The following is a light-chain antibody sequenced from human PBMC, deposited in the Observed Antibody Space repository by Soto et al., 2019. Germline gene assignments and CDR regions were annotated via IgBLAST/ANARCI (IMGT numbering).Light chain of an antibody. CDR3: QQYGSSPYT. V-gene: IGKV3-20*01. J-gene: IGKJ2*01. CDR2: SAS. CDR1: QSVSSSS. Sequence: EILLTQSPGTLSLAPGERATLSCRASQSVSSSSLAWYHQKPGQAPRLLLYSASTRATGIPDRFSGSGSGTDFALTISRLEPEDFAFYYCQQYGSSPYTFGQGTKVDIK.